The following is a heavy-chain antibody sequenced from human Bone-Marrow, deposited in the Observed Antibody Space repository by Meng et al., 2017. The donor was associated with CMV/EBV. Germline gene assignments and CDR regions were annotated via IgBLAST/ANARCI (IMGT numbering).Heavy chain of an antibody. J-gene: IGHJ2*01. CDR2: IYYSGST. Sequence: SETLSLTCTVSGGSISSSSYYWGWIRQPPGKGLEWIGSIYYSGSTYYNPSLKSRVTISVDTSKNQFSLKLSSVTAADTAVYYCARGSTPHLWGRGTLVTVSS. CDR3: ARGSTPHL. V-gene: IGHV4-39*07. CDR1: GGSISSSSYY.